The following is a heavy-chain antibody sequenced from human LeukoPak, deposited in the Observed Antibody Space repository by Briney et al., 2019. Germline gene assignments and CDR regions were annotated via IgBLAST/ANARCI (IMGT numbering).Heavy chain of an antibody. D-gene: IGHD2-2*01. Sequence: GESLKISCKGSGYSFTSYWIGWVRQMPGKGLEWMGIFYPGDSDTTYSPSFQGQVTISADKSISTAYLQWSSLKASDTAMYYCARPRESSTSCFDYWGQGTLVTVSS. J-gene: IGHJ4*02. CDR1: GYSFTSYW. V-gene: IGHV5-51*03. CDR3: ARPRESSTSCFDY. CDR2: FYPGDSDT.